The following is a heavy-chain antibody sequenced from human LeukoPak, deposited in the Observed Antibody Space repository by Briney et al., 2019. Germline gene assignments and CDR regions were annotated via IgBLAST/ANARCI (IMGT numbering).Heavy chain of an antibody. Sequence: GGSLGLSCVGSGFSFRYFAIHWVRQAPGKGLEYVSVINTDGRITYYADSVKGRFTISRDNSKNTVYLQMGSLRGDDMAVYYCTRDGGSFCDFDYWGQGALVTVSS. CDR1: GFSFRYFA. CDR2: INTDGRIT. V-gene: IGHV3-64*02. J-gene: IGHJ4*02. CDR3: TRDGGSFCDFDY. D-gene: IGHD1-26*01.